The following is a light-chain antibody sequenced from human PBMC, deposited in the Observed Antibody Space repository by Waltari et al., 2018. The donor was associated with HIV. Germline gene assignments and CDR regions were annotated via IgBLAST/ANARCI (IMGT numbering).Light chain of an antibody. CDR2: EVS. V-gene: IGLV2-18*02. CDR3: SSYTSSNTFVV. J-gene: IGLJ2*01. CDR1: SSDVGNYNR. Sequence: QSALTQPPSVSGSPGQSVTISCTGTSSDVGNYNRVSWYQQPPGSVPKLMIYEVSNRPSGVPRRFSGSKSGNTASLTISGLQAEDEADYYCSSYTSSNTFVVFGGGTKLTVL.